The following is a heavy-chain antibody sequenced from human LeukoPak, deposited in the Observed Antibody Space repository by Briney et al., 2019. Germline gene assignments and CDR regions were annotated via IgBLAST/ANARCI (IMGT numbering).Heavy chain of an antibody. V-gene: IGHV4-59*01. D-gene: IGHD5-18*01. CDR2: VSYSGST. J-gene: IGHJ4*02. Sequence: SETLSLTCTVSGGSIRSYYWSWVRQPPGKGLEWIGYVSYSGSTDYNPSLKSRVIISIDTSKNQFSLRLSSVTAADTAVYYCARENDRYGRIDYWGQGTQVTVSS. CDR3: ARENDRYGRIDY. CDR1: GGSIRSYY.